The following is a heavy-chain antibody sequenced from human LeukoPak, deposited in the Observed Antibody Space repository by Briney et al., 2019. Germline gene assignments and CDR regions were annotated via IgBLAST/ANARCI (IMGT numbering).Heavy chain of an antibody. CDR3: ATVPSAYGWYFDY. V-gene: IGHV1-24*01. J-gene: IGHJ4*02. Sequence: ASVKVSCKVSGYTLTELSTHWVRQAPGKGLEWMGGFDPEDGETIYAQKFQGRVTMTEDTSTDTAYMELSSLRSEDTAVYYCATVPSAYGWYFDYWGQGTLVTVSS. CDR2: FDPEDGET. CDR1: GYTLTELS. D-gene: IGHD5-12*01.